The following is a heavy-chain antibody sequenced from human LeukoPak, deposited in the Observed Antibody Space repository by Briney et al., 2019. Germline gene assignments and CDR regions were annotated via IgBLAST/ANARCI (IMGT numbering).Heavy chain of an antibody. Sequence: GASVKVSCKASGYTFTSYDINWVRQATGQGLEWMGWMNPNSGNTGYAQKFQGRVNMTRNTSISTAYMELSSLRSEDTAVYYCARPSKNLPLYSSGWYDFDYWGQGTLVTVSS. J-gene: IGHJ4*02. D-gene: IGHD6-19*01. CDR1: GYTFTSYD. V-gene: IGHV1-8*01. CDR2: MNPNSGNT. CDR3: ARPSKNLPLYSSGWYDFDY.